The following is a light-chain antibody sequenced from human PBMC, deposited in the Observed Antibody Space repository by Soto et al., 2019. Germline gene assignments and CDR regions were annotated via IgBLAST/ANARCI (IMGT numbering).Light chain of an antibody. Sequence: EIVMTQSPATLSVSPGERATLSCRASQSVSSNLAWYQQKPGQAPRLLIYGASTRATGIPARFSGSGSGTDCTLPHSRLQSEDFAVYYCQQYHNWPFTFGPGTKVDIK. CDR1: QSVSSN. J-gene: IGKJ3*01. CDR3: QQYHNWPFT. V-gene: IGKV3-15*01. CDR2: GAS.